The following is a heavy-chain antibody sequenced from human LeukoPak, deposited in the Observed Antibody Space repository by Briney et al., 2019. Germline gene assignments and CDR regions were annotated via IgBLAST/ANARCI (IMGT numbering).Heavy chain of an antibody. J-gene: IGHJ4*02. CDR2: IRYDGSNK. D-gene: IGHD3-22*01. Sequence: GGSLRLSCAASGFTFSSYGMHWVRQAPGKGLEWVAFIRYDGSNKYYADSVKGRFTISRDNSKNTLYLQMNSLRAEDTAVYYCAKDSRYYYDSSGQPAHFDYWGQGTLVTVSS. V-gene: IGHV3-30*02. CDR3: AKDSRYYYDSSGQPAHFDY. CDR1: GFTFSSYG.